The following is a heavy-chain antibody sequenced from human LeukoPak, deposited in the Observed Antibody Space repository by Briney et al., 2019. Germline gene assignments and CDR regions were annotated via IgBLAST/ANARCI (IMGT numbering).Heavy chain of an antibody. CDR1: GGSISSSNW. CDR3: ARVAGIIQLKTVGWFDP. D-gene: IGHD5-18*01. J-gene: IGHJ5*02. CDR2: IYHSGST. V-gene: IGHV4-4*02. Sequence: PSETLSLTCAVSGGSISSSNWWSWVRQPPGKGLEWIGEIYHSGSTNYNPSLKSRVTISVDKSKNQFSLKLSSVTAADTAVYYCARVAGIIQLKTVGWFDPWGQGTLVTVSS.